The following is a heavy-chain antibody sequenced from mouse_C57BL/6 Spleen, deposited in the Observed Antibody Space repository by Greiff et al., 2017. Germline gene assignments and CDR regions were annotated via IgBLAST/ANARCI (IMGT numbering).Heavy chain of an antibody. CDR2: IDPSDSYT. V-gene: IGHV1-69*01. J-gene: IGHJ1*03. CDR3: ARGGRYFDV. Sequence: QVQLQQPGAELVMPGASVKLSCKASGYTFTSYWMHWVKQRPGQGLEWIGEIDPSDSYTNYNQKFKGKSTVTVDKSSSTAYMQLSSLTSEDSAVYYCARGGRYFDVWGTGTTVTVSS. CDR1: GYTFTSYW.